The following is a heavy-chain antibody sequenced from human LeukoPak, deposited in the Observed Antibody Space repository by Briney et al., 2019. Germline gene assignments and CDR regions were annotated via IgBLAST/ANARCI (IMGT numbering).Heavy chain of an antibody. D-gene: IGHD3-10*01. V-gene: IGHV3-20*01. CDR1: GFTFDDYG. J-gene: IGHJ4*02. CDR2: INWNGGST. Sequence: RPGGSLRLSCVASGFTFDDYGIGWVRQAPGKGLEWVSGINWNGGSTDYADSVKGRFTISRDNAKNSVSLRVEDTALYHCVLTSGSGSYRGYLNYWGQGTLVTVS. CDR3: VLTSGSGSYRGYLNY.